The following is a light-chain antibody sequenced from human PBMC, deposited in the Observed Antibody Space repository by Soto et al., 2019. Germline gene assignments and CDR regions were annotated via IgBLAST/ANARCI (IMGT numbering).Light chain of an antibody. Sequence: QSALTQPASVSGSPGQSITISCTGTSGDVGGYDYVSWYQQSPGKAPKLIIYEVSKRPSGVTNRFSGSKSDTTASLTISGLQAEDEADYYCNSYTSRGTKVFGTGTKLTVL. CDR1: SGDVGGYDY. V-gene: IGLV2-14*01. CDR2: EVS. J-gene: IGLJ1*01. CDR3: NSYTSRGTKV.